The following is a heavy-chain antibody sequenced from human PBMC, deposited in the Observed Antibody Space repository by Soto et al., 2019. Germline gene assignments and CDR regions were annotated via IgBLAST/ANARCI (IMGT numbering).Heavy chain of an antibody. CDR2: IIPIFGTA. J-gene: IGHJ4*02. V-gene: IGHV1-69*01. CDR1: GGTFSSYS. Sequence: QVQLVQSGAEVKKPGSSVKVSCKASGGTFSSYSINWVLQAPGHGLEWMGEIIPIFGTANYAQKFQGRVTMTADESTSTAYMELSSLRSEDTAVYYCARDGGRHAGGIDHWGQGTLVTVSS. CDR3: ARDGGRHAGGIDH. D-gene: IGHD1-26*01.